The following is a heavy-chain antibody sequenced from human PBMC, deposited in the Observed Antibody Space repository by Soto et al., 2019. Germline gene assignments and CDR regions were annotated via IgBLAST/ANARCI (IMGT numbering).Heavy chain of an antibody. CDR2: ISFDGANK. D-gene: IGHD3-22*01. Sequence: QVQLVESGGGVVQPGMSLRLSCAVSGFTFRNYAMHWVRQAPGTGMEGMEVISFDGANKFYADSVKGRFTISRDDSKNTMYLEMNSLRADDTAVDYCGRDGYESSGRNSGVDYWGQGTLVTVSS. V-gene: IGHV3-30-3*01. J-gene: IGHJ4*02. CDR1: GFTFRNYA. CDR3: GRDGYESSGRNSGVDY.